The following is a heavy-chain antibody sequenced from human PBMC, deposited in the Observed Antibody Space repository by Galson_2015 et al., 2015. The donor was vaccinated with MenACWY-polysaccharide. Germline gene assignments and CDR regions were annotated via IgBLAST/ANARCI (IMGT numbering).Heavy chain of an antibody. V-gene: IGHV4-59*01. CDR1: GGSISDTF. CDR3: TRDNNNYGDY. D-gene: IGHD4-11*01. CDR2: AHYSGNT. Sequence: SEPLSLTCTVSGGSISDTFWSWIRQPPGKGLEWIGYAHYSGNTNYSPSLKSRVTMSVDTSKNQFSLNLSSVTAADTAVYYCTRDNNNYGDYWGQGTLVTVSS. J-gene: IGHJ4*02.